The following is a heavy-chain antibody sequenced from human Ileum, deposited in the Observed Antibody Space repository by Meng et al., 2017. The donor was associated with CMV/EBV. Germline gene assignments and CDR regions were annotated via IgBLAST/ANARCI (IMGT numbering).Heavy chain of an antibody. V-gene: IGHV4-39*07. Sequence: ELAGAGPGLVKPAETLSLTCTASGDPISSGSHSWAWFRQPPGKRLEWIGSMYFSGIADYNPSLKSRVTISLHATQKQFSLRLTSVTAADSAVYFCARDLTNKWFYYWGQGTLVTVSS. D-gene: IGHD1-26*01. CDR1: GDPISSGSHS. J-gene: IGHJ4*02. CDR3: ARDLTNKWFYY. CDR2: MYFSGIA.